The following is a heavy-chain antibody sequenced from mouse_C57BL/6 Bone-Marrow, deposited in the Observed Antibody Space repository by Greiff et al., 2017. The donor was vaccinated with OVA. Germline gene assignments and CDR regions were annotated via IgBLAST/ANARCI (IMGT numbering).Heavy chain of an antibody. D-gene: IGHD3-1*01. CDR2: INPNNGGT. Sequence: EVQLQQSGPELVKPGASVKISCKASGYTFTDYYMNWVKQSHGKSLEWIGDINPNNGGTSYNQKFKGKATLTVDKSSSTAYMELRSLTSEDSAVYYWASNPHGPGFDYWGRGTTLTVSS. V-gene: IGHV1-26*01. CDR1: GYTFTDYY. J-gene: IGHJ2*01. CDR3: ASNPHGPGFDY.